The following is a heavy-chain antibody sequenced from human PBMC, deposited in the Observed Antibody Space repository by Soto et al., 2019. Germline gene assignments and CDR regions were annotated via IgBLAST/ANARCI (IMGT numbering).Heavy chain of an antibody. CDR1: GFTFSTYA. Sequence: GGSLRLSCAASGFTFSTYAMSWVRQAPGKGLEWVSAISASGGSTYYADSVKGRFTISRDNSKNTLYLQMNILRAEDTAVYYCARVWGSYRSFDYWGQGTLVTVSS. J-gene: IGHJ4*02. CDR3: ARVWGSYRSFDY. V-gene: IGHV3-23*01. D-gene: IGHD3-16*02. CDR2: ISASGGST.